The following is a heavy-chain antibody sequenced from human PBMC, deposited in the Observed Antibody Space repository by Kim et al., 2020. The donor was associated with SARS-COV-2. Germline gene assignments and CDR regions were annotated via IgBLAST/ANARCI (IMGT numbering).Heavy chain of an antibody. V-gene: IGHV3-30*07. Sequence: GRFTISRDNSKNTLYLQMNSLRAEDTAVYYCARAYGSGSYYNSYYYGFDVWGQGTTVTVSS. D-gene: IGHD3-10*01. J-gene: IGHJ6*02. CDR3: ARAYGSGSYYNSYYYGFDV.